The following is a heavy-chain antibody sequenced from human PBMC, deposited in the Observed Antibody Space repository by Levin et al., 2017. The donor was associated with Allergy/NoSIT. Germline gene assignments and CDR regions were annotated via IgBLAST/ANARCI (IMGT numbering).Heavy chain of an antibody. D-gene: IGHD2-2*02. CDR1: GFTFSNYG. J-gene: IGHJ2*01. CDR2: ITFDGSKK. Sequence: GESLKISCEASGFTFSNYGMHWVRQAPDMRLEWVAVITFDGSKKDYAESVKGRFTISRDNSKNTVDLQMNSLRREDTAVYYCAKRYTTSSVPTTIWDWYFALWGRGTLVTVSS. V-gene: IGHV3-30*18. CDR3: AKRYTTSSVPTTIWDWYFAL.